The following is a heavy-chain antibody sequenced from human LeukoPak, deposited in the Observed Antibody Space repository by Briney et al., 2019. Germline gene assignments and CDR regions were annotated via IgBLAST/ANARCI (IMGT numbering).Heavy chain of an antibody. CDR1: GGSISSYY. V-gene: IGHV4-59*01. CDR2: IYYTGST. D-gene: IGHD2-2*01. J-gene: IGHJ4*02. Sequence: SETLSLTCTVSGGSISSYYWSWIRQPPGEGLDWIGYIYYTGSTKYNPSLKSRVTISVDTSKNQFSLELSSVTAADTAVYYCARVVVHGHSDYWGQGTLVTVSS. CDR3: ARVVVHGHSDY.